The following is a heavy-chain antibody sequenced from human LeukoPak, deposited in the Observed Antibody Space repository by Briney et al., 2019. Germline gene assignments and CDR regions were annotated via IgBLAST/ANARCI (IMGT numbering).Heavy chain of an antibody. CDR3: ARDFYGGRYGVDY. D-gene: IGHD1-26*01. V-gene: IGHV3-66*02. Sequence: QPGGSLRLSCTASGFTFSDYYMTWVRQAPGKGLEWVSSIYSGGSTYYSDSVKGRFTISRDNSKNTLYLQMNSLRPEDTAVYYCARDFYGGRYGVDYWGQGTLVTVSS. CDR2: IYSGGST. CDR1: GFTFSDYY. J-gene: IGHJ4*02.